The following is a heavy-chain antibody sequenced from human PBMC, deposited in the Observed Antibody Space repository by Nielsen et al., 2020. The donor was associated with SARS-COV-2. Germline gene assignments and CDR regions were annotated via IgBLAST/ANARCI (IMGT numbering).Heavy chain of an antibody. D-gene: IGHD3-10*01. CDR2: ISDTSSYI. CDR1: GFTFSRHS. CDR3: AKDRDDVDSGILDF. J-gene: IGHJ4*02. Sequence: GGSLRLSCESSGFTFSRHSMTWVRQGPGKGLEYISTISDTSSYIYYADSVKGRFTISRDNAKNSLYLQMNSLRDEDTAVYYCAKDRDDVDSGILDFWGQGTLVTVSS. V-gene: IGHV3-21*04.